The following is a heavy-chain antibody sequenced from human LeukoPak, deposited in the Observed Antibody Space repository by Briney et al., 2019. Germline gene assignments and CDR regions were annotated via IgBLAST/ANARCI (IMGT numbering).Heavy chain of an antibody. Sequence: SGGSLRLSCAASGFPFSNYWMNWVRQAPGNALEWVAYIRKDGGETYYVDSVKGRFTISRDNAKNSLYLQMNSLRAEDTAVYYCARHTSGQPFDYWGQGTLVTVSS. CDR1: GFPFSNYW. CDR2: IRKDGGET. D-gene: IGHD6-19*01. V-gene: IGHV3-7*03. J-gene: IGHJ4*02. CDR3: ARHTSGQPFDY.